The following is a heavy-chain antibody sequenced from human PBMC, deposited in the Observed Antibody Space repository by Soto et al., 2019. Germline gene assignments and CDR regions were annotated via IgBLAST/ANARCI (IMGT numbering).Heavy chain of an antibody. V-gene: IGHV4-38-2*01. CDR1: GFFISSGNY. D-gene: IGHD2-15*01. Sequence: XETLSLTCAVSGFFISSGNYWGCIRKPPGKGLEWIGSIFHGGNTYYNPSLKSRVTISVDMSKNQLSLKLNSVTAADTAVYYCARARWYDAFDVWGQGTVVTVSS. J-gene: IGHJ3*01. CDR3: ARARWYDAFDV. CDR2: IFHGGNT.